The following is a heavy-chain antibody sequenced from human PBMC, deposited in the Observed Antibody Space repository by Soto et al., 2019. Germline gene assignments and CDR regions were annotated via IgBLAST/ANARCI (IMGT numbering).Heavy chain of an antibody. D-gene: IGHD6-6*01. J-gene: IGHJ5*02. Sequence: QVQLVESGGGVVQPGRSLRLSCAASGFTFSSYGMHWVRQAPGKGLEWVAVIWYDGSNKYYADSVKGRFTISRDNSKNTLYLQMNSLRAEDTAVYYCAREAYSSSSGSNWFDPWGQGTLVTVSS. V-gene: IGHV3-33*01. CDR3: AREAYSSSSGSNWFDP. CDR1: GFTFSSYG. CDR2: IWYDGSNK.